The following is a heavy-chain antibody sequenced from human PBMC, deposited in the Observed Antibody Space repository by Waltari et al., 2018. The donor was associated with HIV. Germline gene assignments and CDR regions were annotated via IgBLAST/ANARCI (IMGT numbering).Heavy chain of an antibody. Sequence: QVQLLQSGAEVKKPGSSVKVSCKASGGTFSSYTISWVRQAPGQGLEWMGRISPILGRANYAQKCQGRVTITADKSTSTAYMELSSLRSEDTAVYDCARSQMWSGYYYGMDVWSQGTTVTVSS. CDR1: GGTFSSYT. V-gene: IGHV1-69*02. D-gene: IGHD3-3*01. J-gene: IGHJ6*02. CDR3: ARSQMWSGYYYGMDV. CDR2: ISPILGRA.